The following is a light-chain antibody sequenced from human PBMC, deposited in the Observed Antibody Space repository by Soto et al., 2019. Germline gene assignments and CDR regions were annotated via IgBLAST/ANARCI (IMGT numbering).Light chain of an antibody. Sequence: EIALTQSPGTLSLSPGERATLSCRASQSVRSTYLAWYQQKSGLAPRLLIYGASSRATGIPDRFSGSGSGTDFTLTISRLEPEDFAVYYCQQYGSSPLTFGQGTRVEIK. CDR3: QQYGSSPLT. CDR2: GAS. V-gene: IGKV3-20*01. J-gene: IGKJ1*01. CDR1: QSVRSTY.